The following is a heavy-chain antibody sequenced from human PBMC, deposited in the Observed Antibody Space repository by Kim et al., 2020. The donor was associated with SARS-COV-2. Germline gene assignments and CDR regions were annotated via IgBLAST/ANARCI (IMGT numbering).Heavy chain of an antibody. Sequence: GSIGYADSVKGRFTISRDNAKNSLYLQMNSLRAEDTALYYCAKGSSGYDYWGQGTLVTVSS. CDR2: GSI. D-gene: IGHD3-22*01. CDR3: AKGSSGYDY. J-gene: IGHJ4*02. V-gene: IGHV3-9*01.